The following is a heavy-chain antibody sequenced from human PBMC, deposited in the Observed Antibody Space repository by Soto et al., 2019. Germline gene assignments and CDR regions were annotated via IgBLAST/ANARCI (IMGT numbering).Heavy chain of an antibody. V-gene: IGHV4-34*01. CDR1: SGSFSGSE. Sequence: PSETLSLPSAACSGSFSGSERRWNRLPLWRGLERLGAINHSGSTTYTPSLKSRVTISVDTSKTQFSLRLTSVTAADTAVYFCAKSLGAPHGMAYYYYMDVWGKGTTVTVSS. CDR2: INHSGST. CDR3: AKSLGAPHGMAYYYYMDV. D-gene: IGHD1-20*01. J-gene: IGHJ6*03.